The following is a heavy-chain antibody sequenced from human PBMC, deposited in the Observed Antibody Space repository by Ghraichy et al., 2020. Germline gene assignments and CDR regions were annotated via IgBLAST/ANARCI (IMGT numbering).Heavy chain of an antibody. V-gene: IGHV4-61*02. CDR1: GGSISSGSYY. D-gene: IGHD3-10*01. CDR3: TREWFGEFPRFDY. CDR2: SYTSGST. Sequence: SETLSLTCTVSGGSISSGSYYWSWLRQPAGKGLEWIGRSYTSGSTNYNPSLKSRVTISVDTSKNQFSLKLSSVTAADTAVYYCTREWFGEFPRFDYWGQGTLVTVSS. J-gene: IGHJ4*02.